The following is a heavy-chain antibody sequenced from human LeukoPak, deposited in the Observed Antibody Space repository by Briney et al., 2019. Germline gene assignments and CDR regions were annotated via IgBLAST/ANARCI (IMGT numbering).Heavy chain of an antibody. V-gene: IGHV3-20*04. CDR1: GFTFDDYG. CDR3: ASDSWGYSYAGSN. J-gene: IGHJ4*02. Sequence: GGSLRLSCAASGFTFDDYGMSWVRQAPGKGLEWVSGINWNGGSTGYADSVKGRFTISRDNAKNSLYLQMSSLRAEDTALYYCASDSWGYSYAGSNWGQGTLVTVSP. D-gene: IGHD5-18*01. CDR2: INWNGGST.